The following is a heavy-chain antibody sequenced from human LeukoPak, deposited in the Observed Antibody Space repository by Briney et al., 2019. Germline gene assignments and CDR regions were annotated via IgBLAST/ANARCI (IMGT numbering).Heavy chain of an antibody. CDR2: INPSGGST. D-gene: IGHD3-22*01. J-gene: IGHJ5*02. Sequence: APVKVSCKASGYTFTSYYMYWVRQAPGQGLEWMGIINPSGGSTSYAQKFQGRVTMTRDTSTSTVYMELSSLRSEDTAVYYCARGPITMIVVNWFDPWGQGTLVTVSS. CDR1: GYTFTSYY. CDR3: ARGPITMIVVNWFDP. V-gene: IGHV1-46*03.